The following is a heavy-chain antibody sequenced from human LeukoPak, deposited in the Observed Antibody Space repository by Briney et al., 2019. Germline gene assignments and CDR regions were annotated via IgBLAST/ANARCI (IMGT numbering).Heavy chain of an antibody. CDR1: GESFSGYY. CDR2: VNHSGST. D-gene: IGHD6-13*01. CDR3: ARGGPGQQLVLAY. V-gene: IGHV4-34*01. J-gene: IGHJ4*02. Sequence: SETLSLACAVYGESFSGYYWSWIRQPPGKGLEWIGEVNHSGSTNYNPSLKGRVTISVDTSKNQFSLKLSSVTAADTAVYYCARGGPGQQLVLAYWGQGTLVTVPS.